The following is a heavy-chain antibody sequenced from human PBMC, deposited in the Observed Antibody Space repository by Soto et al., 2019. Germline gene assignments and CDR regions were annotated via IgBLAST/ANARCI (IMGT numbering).Heavy chain of an antibody. J-gene: IGHJ6*02. CDR3: ARLYYDYV. Sequence: GGSLRLSCAGSGFTFGNYSMNWVRQAAGKGLEWIAYISYDSDTIQYADSVKGRFTISRDNAKNSLYLQMNSLRDEDTAVYYCARLYYDYVWGQGTTVTVSS. D-gene: IGHD3-3*01. V-gene: IGHV3-48*02. CDR1: GFTFGNYS. CDR2: ISYDSDTI.